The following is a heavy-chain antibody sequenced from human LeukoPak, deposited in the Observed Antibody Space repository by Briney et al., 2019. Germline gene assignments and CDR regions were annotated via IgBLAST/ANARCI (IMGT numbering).Heavy chain of an antibody. CDR1: GGSISSSSYY. CDR2: IYYSGST. D-gene: IGHD6-13*01. J-gene: IGHJ6*03. V-gene: IGHV4-39*06. Sequence: SETLSLTCTVSGGSISSSSYYWGWIRQPPGEGLEWIGRIYYSGSTYSNPAVKSRSTMSVDTAKNQFVLKLSSVTDADTAVYYCAREEQQLVRPYYYYMDVWGKGTTVTISS. CDR3: AREEQQLVRPYYYYMDV.